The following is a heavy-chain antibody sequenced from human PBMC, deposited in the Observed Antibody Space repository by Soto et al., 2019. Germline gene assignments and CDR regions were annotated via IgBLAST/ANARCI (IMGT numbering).Heavy chain of an antibody. J-gene: IGHJ6*02. CDR1: GGSFSGYY. CDR3: ARDQENKKWSPSGYYYYGMDV. Sequence: PSETLSLTCAVCGGSFSGYYWSWIRQPPGKGLEWIGEINHSGSTNYNPSLKSRVTISVDTSKNQFSLKLSSVTAADTAVYYCARDQENKKWSPSGYYYYGMDVWGQGTTVTVSS. CDR2: INHSGST. D-gene: IGHD2-15*01. V-gene: IGHV4-34*01.